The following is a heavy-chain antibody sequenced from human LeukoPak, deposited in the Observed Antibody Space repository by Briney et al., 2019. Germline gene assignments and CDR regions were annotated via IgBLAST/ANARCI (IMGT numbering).Heavy chain of an antibody. D-gene: IGHD3-16*02. J-gene: IGHJ4*02. CDR1: GGSLSGYY. CDR3: ASSRIYFNYVWGSYLAY. Sequence: KPSETLSLTCAVYGGSLSGYYWSWIRQPPGKGLEWIGEINHSGSTNYNPSLKSRVTISIDKSNNQFSLKLNSVTAADTAVYYCASSRIYFNYVWGSYLAYWGQGTLVTVSS. V-gene: IGHV4-34*01. CDR2: INHSGST.